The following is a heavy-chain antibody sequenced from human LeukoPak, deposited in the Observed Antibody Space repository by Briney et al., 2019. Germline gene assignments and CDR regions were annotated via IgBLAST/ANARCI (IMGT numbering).Heavy chain of an antibody. J-gene: IGHJ4*03. CDR3: AREGSSCGRALDH. CDR2: IVTSGST. V-gene: IGHV4-4*07. CDR1: DASISSYC. D-gene: IGHD6-13*01. Sequence: SETESLACSVSDASISSYCWSWCRQPAGKGLECIGCIVTSGSTNHNPPLKSRVTVSLDTSKKQLSLKLSSVTAADTAVYYCAREGSSCGRALDHWGQGTLATVSS.